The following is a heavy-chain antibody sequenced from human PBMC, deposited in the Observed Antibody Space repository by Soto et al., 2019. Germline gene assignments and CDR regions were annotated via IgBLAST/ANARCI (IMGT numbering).Heavy chain of an antibody. Sequence: QVQLVESGGGVVQPGRSLRLSCAASGFTFSSYGMHWVRQAPGKGLEWVAVISYDGSNKYYADSVKGRFTISRDNSKNTLYLQMNSLRAEDTAVYYCATTADGYSSGWYHFDYWGQGTLVTVSS. J-gene: IGHJ4*02. V-gene: IGHV3-30*03. CDR1: GFTFSSYG. CDR2: ISYDGSNK. D-gene: IGHD6-19*01. CDR3: ATTADGYSSGWYHFDY.